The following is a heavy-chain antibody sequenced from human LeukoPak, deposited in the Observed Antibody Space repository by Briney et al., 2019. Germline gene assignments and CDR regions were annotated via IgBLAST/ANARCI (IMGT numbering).Heavy chain of an antibody. Sequence: GSLRLSCAASGSTFSSYWRHGVRQTPGKGLVWVSRINTDGSTTTYADSVKGRFTISRDNANNTLYRQMNSLRAEDTAVYYCARDGYHDSSGYFRFDYWGQGTLVTVSS. CDR3: ARDGYHDSSGYFRFDY. D-gene: IGHD3-22*01. J-gene: IGHJ4*02. CDR1: GSTFSSYW. V-gene: IGHV3-74*01. CDR2: INTDGSTT.